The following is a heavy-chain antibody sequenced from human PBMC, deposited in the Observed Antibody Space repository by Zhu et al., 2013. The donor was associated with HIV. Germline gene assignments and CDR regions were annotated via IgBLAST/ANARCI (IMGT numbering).Heavy chain of an antibody. V-gene: IGHV3-74*01. Sequence: EVQLVESGGGLVQPGGSLRLSCVASGFPSKNYWMHWVRQAPGKGLVWVSRSNSDATSTAYVDSVKGRFTISRDNANNMVLLQMNSLRVEDTAMYYCARANSRRSPVSPLDIWGQGTMVTVSS. J-gene: IGHJ3*02. CDR1: GFPSKNYW. CDR3: ARANSRRSPVSPLDI. D-gene: IGHD3-16*02. CDR2: SNSDATST.